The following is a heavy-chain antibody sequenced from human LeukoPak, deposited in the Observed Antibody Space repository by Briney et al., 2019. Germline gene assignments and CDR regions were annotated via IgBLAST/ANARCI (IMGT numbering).Heavy chain of an antibody. J-gene: IGHJ4*02. D-gene: IGHD3-3*01. CDR2: ISGSGGST. CDR1: GFTFDDYG. V-gene: IGHV3-23*01. Sequence: PGGSLRLSCAASGFTFDDYGMSWVRQAPGKGLEWVSAISGSGGSTYYADSEKGRFTISRDNSKNTLYLQMNSLRAEDTAVYYCAKRFAHNDYWGQGTLVTVSS. CDR3: AKRFAHNDY.